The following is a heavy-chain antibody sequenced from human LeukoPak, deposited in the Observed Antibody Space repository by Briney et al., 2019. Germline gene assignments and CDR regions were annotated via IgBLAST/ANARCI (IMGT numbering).Heavy chain of an antibody. CDR2: IYYSGST. V-gene: IGHV4-59*08. J-gene: IGHJ4*02. Sequence: SETLSLTCTVSGGSISSYYWSWIRQPTGKGLEWIGYIYYSGSTNYNPSLKSRVTTSVDTSKNQFSLKLSSVTAADTAVYYCATGYSSGYQFDYWGQGTLVTVSS. CDR3: ATGYSSGYQFDY. D-gene: IGHD6-19*01. CDR1: GGSISSYY.